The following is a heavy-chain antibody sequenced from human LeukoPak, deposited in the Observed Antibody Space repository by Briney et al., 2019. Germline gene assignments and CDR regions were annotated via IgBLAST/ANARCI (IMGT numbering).Heavy chain of an antibody. Sequence: GGSLRLSCAASGFTFSNYSMNWIRQAPGKGLEWVSYISSSTKTIYYADSVKGRFTISRDNARDSVYLQMNSLRAEDTAVYYCARARMVATIFDYWGQGTLVTVSS. V-gene: IGHV3-48*01. D-gene: IGHD5-12*01. J-gene: IGHJ4*02. CDR3: ARARMVATIFDY. CDR1: GFTFSNYS. CDR2: ISSSTKTI.